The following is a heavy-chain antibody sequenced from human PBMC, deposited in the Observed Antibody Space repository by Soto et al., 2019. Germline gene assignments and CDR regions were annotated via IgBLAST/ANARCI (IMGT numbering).Heavy chain of an antibody. CDR3: ARAPVEMATNSPFDY. V-gene: IGHV1-69*02. Sequence: QVQLVQSGAEVKKPGSSVKVSCKASGGTFSRYTISWVRQAPGQGLEWMGRIIPILGIAHYAQKFQGRVTITADKSTSTAYMELSSLRSEDTAVYYCARAPVEMATNSPFDYWGQGTMVTVSS. CDR2: IIPILGIA. CDR1: GGTFSRYT. J-gene: IGHJ4*02. D-gene: IGHD5-12*01.